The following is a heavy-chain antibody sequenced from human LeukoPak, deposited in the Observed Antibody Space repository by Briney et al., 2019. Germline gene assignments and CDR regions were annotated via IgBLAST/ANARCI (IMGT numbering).Heavy chain of an antibody. D-gene: IGHD1-1*01. J-gene: IGHJ4*02. CDR1: GFTFSSYS. CDR2: ISSSSSYI. CDR3: AKVYNWNYQLSDY. Sequence: GGSLRLSCAASGFTFSSYSMNWVRQAPGKGLEWVSSISSSSSYIYYADSVKGRFTISRDNAKNTLYPQMNSLRAEDTAVYYCAKVYNWNYQLSDYWGQGTLVTVSS. V-gene: IGHV3-21*04.